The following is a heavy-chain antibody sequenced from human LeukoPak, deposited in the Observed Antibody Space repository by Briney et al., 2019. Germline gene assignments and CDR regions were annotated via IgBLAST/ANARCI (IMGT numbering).Heavy chain of an antibody. D-gene: IGHD3-10*01. CDR3: ASEWFGELTGWFDP. V-gene: IGHV4-59*08. Sequence: SETLSLTCTVSGGSISGYYWSWIRQPPGKGLEWIGYIYYSGSTNYNPSLKSRVTISVDTSKNQFSLKLSSVTAADTAVYYCASEWFGELTGWFDPWGQGTLVTVSS. J-gene: IGHJ5*02. CDR2: IYYSGST. CDR1: GGSISGYY.